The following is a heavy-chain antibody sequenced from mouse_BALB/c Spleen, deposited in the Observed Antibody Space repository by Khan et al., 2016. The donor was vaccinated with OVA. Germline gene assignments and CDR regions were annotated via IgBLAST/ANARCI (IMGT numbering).Heavy chain of an antibody. V-gene: IGHV1S81*02. CDR3: TRSGYGSFAY. CDR2: INPSSGGT. CDR1: GYTFTSYY. D-gene: IGHD2-2*01. Sequence: QVQLQQSGAELVKPGASVRLSCKASGYTFTSYYLYWVKQRPGQGLEWIGDINPSSGGTNFNEKFKSKATLTVDQSSSTASIQRNSLTSEDSAVYYCTRSGYGSFAYWGQGTLVTVSA. J-gene: IGHJ3*01.